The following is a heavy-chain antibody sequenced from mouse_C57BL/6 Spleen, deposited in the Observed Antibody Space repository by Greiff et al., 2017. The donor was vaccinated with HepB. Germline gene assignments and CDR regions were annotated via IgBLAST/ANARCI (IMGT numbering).Heavy chain of an antibody. CDR3: ARGSGVATDYAMDY. CDR1: GYTFTDYN. CDR2: INPNNGGT. Sequence: VQLQQSGPELVKPGASVKIPCKASGYTFTDYNMDWVKQSHGKSLEWIGDINPNNGGTIYNQKFKGQATLTVDKSSSTAYMELRSLTSEDTAVYYCARGSGVATDYAMDYWGQGTSVTVSS. V-gene: IGHV1-18*01. D-gene: IGHD1-1*01. J-gene: IGHJ4*01.